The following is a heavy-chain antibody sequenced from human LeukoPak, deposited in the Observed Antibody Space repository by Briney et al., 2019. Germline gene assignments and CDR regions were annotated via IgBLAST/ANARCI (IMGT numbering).Heavy chain of an antibody. D-gene: IGHD2-2*02. V-gene: IGHV7-4-1*02. Sequence: ASVKVSCKASGYTFTGYYMHSVRQAPGQGLECMGWINTNTGNPTYAQGFTGRFVFSLDTSVSTAYLQISSLKAEDTAVYYCARVGYCSSTSCFTYNWFDPWGQGSLVTVSS. CDR2: INTNTGNP. CDR3: ARVGYCSSTSCFTYNWFDP. J-gene: IGHJ5*02. CDR1: GYTFTGYY.